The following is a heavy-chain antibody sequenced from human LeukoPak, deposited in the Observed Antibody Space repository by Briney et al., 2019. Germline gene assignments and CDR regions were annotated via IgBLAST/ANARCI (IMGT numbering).Heavy chain of an antibody. D-gene: IGHD5-12*01. J-gene: IGHJ6*03. CDR2: ISAYNGNT. Sequence: ASVKVSCKASGYTFTSYGISWVRQAPGQGLEWMGWISAYNGNTNYAQKLQGRVTMTTDTSTSTAYMELRSLRSDDTAVYYCAREMDIVATGPNYYYYYYMDVWGKGTTVTVSS. V-gene: IGHV1-18*01. CDR1: GYTFTSYG. CDR3: AREMDIVATGPNYYYYYYMDV.